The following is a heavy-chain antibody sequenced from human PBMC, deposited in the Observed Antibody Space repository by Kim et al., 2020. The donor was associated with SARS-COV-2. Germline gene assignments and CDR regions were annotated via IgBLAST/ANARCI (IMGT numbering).Heavy chain of an antibody. D-gene: IGHD5-12*01. CDR3: ARYRINPRDGYNPYYFDY. CDR2: INPSGGST. CDR1: GYTFTSYY. Sequence: ASVKVSCKASGYTFTSYYMHWVRQAPGQGLEWMGIINPSGGSTSYAQKFQGRVTMTRDTSTSTVYMELSSLRSEDTAVYYCARYRINPRDGYNPYYFDYWGQGTLVTVSS. V-gene: IGHV1-46*01. J-gene: IGHJ4*02.